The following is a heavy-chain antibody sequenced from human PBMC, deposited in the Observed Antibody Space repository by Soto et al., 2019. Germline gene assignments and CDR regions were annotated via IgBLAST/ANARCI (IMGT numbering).Heavy chain of an antibody. J-gene: IGHJ6*02. CDR1: GFTFSSYG. CDR2: ISYDGSNK. V-gene: IGHV3-30*18. Sequence: QVQLVESGGGVVQPGRSLRLSCAASGFTFSSYGMHWVRQAPGKGLEWVAVISYDGSNKHHADSVKGRFTISRDNSKNTPYLQINILRAEDTAVYYCAKMPSCGGRVRMDVLGQGTTVTVSS. CDR3: AKMPSCGGRVRMDV. D-gene: IGHD2-15*01.